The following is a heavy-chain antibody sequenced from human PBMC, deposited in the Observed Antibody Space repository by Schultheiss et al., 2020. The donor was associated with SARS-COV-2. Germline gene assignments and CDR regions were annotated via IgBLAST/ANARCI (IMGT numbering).Heavy chain of an antibody. CDR3: TRDRIPGVGAFDI. V-gene: IGHV3-23*01. Sequence: GGSLRLSCAVSGLTFGNYPMGWVRQAPGKGLEWVSGIIATGRSTYYADSVRGRFTISRDNAKTALYLQMNSLRAEDTGIYFCTRDRIPGVGAFDIWGQGTVVTVSS. CDR2: IIATGRST. CDR1: GLTFGNYP. J-gene: IGHJ3*02. D-gene: IGHD3-10*01.